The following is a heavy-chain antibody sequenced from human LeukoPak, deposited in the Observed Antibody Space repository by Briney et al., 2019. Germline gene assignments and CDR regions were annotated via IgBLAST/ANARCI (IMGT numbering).Heavy chain of an antibody. J-gene: IGHJ4*02. Sequence: SVKVSCKASGGTFSSYAISWVRQAPGQGLEWMGGIIPIFGTANYAQKFQGRVTITADESTSTAYMELSSLRSEDTAVYYCASPRDGYIRGDYWGQGTLVTVSS. CDR3: ASPRDGYIRGDY. V-gene: IGHV1-69*01. CDR2: IIPIFGTA. CDR1: GGTFSSYA. D-gene: IGHD5-24*01.